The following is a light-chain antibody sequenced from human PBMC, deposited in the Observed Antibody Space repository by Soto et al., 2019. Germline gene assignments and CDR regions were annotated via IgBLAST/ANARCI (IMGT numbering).Light chain of an antibody. Sequence: DIELTQSPDSLAVSLGERATINCKSSQTVLYSSTNKAYVSWYQQKPGQPPRLLINWASTRASGVPDRFSGSGSGTDFTLTITSLQAEDVAVYYCQQYYNTPLTFGGGTKVEIK. V-gene: IGKV4-1*01. CDR3: QQYYNTPLT. CDR1: QTVLYSSTNKAY. CDR2: WAS. J-gene: IGKJ4*01.